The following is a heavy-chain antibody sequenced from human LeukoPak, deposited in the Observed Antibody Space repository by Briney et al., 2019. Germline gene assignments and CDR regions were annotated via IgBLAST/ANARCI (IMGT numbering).Heavy chain of an antibody. CDR3: ARDYQLLLSWFDP. CDR2: INTDGSST. V-gene: IGHV3-74*01. CDR1: GFTFSSYW. J-gene: IGHJ5*02. Sequence: GGSLRLSCAASGFTFSSYWMHWVRQAPGKGLVWVSRINTDGSSTSYADSVKGRFTIARDNAKNTLYLQMNSLRAEDTAAYYCARDYQLLLSWFDPWGQGTLVTVSS. D-gene: IGHD2-2*01.